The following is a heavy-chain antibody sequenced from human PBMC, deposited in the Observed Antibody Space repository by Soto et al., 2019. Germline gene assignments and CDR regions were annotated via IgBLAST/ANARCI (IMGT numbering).Heavy chain of an antibody. CDR1: GGSLSSSSYY. CDR2: IYYIGST. Sequence: SETLSLTCTVSGGSLSSSSYYWGWIRQPPGKGLEWIGNIYYIGSTYYNPSLKSRVTISVDTSKNQLSLKLSSVTAADTAVYYCARLYSSSWGNWFDRWGQGTLVNVSS. CDR3: ARLYSSSWGNWFDR. D-gene: IGHD2-2*01. J-gene: IGHJ5*02. V-gene: IGHV4-39*07.